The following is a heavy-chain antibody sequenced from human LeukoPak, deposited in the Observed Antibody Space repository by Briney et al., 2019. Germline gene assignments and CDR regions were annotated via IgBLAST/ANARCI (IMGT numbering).Heavy chain of an antibody. CDR1: GFSFSSYS. J-gene: IGHJ6*03. CDR3: ARDPRSGNYYMDV. V-gene: IGHV3-21*06. Sequence: GGSLRLSCAASGFSFSSYSMNWVRQAPGKGLEWVSSITSSSSYVYYADSVKGRFTISRDNAKNSLYLQMNSLRAEDTAVYYCARDPRSGNYYMDVWGKGTTVTVSS. CDR2: ITSSSSYV. D-gene: IGHD3-3*01.